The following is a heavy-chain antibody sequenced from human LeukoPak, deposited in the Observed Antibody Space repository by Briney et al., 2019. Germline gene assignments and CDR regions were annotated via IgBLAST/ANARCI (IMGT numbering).Heavy chain of an antibody. CDR1: GYTFTGYY. D-gene: IGHD6-13*01. Sequence: ASVKVSCKASGYTFTGYYMHWVRQAPGQGLEWMGWINPLSGDTYYAQKFQARVTMTRDTSISTAYMELSTLRSDDTAVYYCARAEGIDYWGQGTLVTVSS. CDR2: INPLSGDT. V-gene: IGHV1-2*02. J-gene: IGHJ4*02. CDR3: ARAEGIDY.